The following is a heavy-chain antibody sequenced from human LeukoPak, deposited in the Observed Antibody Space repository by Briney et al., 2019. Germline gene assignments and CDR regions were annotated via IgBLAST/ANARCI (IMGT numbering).Heavy chain of an antibody. CDR3: AKGATLLWFGDYPIGNY. CDR2: ISGSGGST. V-gene: IGHV3-23*01. Sequence: GGTLKLSCAASGFTFSRYGMSWVRQAPGKGLEWVSAISGSGGSTYYADSVKGRFTISRDNSKNTLYLQMNSLRAEDTAVYYCAKGATLLWFGDYPIGNYWGQGTLVTVSS. D-gene: IGHD3-10*01. J-gene: IGHJ4*02. CDR1: GFTFSRYG.